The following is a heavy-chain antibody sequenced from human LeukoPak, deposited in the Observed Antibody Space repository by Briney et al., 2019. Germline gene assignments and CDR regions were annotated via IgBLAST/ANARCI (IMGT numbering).Heavy chain of an antibody. D-gene: IGHD3-16*02. V-gene: IGHV2-26*01. Sequence: ASGPALVNPTETLTLTCTVCGFSLSNARMGVSWIRQPPGKALEWLAHIFSNDEKSYSTSLKSRLTISKDTSKSQVVLTMTNMDPVDTATYYCARIAGYDYVWGSYQDRDAFDIWGQGTMVTVSS. CDR2: IFSNDEK. J-gene: IGHJ3*02. CDR1: GFSLSNARMG. CDR3: ARIAGYDYVWGSYQDRDAFDI.